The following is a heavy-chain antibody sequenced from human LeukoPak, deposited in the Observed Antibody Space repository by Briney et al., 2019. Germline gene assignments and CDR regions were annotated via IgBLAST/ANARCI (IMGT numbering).Heavy chain of an antibody. CDR1: GYTFTSSG. CDR2: ISAYNGNT. J-gene: IGHJ3*02. D-gene: IGHD6-13*01. Sequence: GASVKVSCKASGYTFTSSGISWVRQAPGQGLEWMGWISAYNGNTNYAQKLQGRVTMTTDTSTSTAYMELRSLRSDDTAVYYCARAIEIAAAGHDAFDIWGQGTIVTVSS. V-gene: IGHV1-18*01. CDR3: ARAIEIAAAGHDAFDI.